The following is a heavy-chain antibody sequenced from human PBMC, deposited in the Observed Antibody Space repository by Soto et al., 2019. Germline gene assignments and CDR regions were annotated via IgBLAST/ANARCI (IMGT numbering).Heavy chain of an antibody. CDR1: GYTFTRYG. Sequence: QVQLVQSGAEVKKPGASVKVSCKASGYTFTRYGISWVRQAPGQGLEWVGWISAYNGNTNYAQKLQGRVTMTKDTSTSTVYMGLRSLRSDDTAVYYCARLDSDYDYYYAMDVWGQGTTVTVSS. CDR2: ISAYNGNT. CDR3: ARLDSDYDYYYAMDV. D-gene: IGHD5-18*01. V-gene: IGHV1-18*01. J-gene: IGHJ6*02.